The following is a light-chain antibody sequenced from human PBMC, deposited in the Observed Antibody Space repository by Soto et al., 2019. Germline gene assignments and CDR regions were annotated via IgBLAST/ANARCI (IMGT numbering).Light chain of an antibody. Sequence: QSVLTQPPSASGTPGQRVTIACSGSSSNIGSNTVNWYQQLPGTAPKLLIYTNNHRPSGVPARLSGSKSGTSASLAISGRRSEEEADYYCAAWDASLRGWVFGGGTKLTVL. V-gene: IGLV1-44*01. CDR3: AAWDASLRGWV. CDR2: TNN. J-gene: IGLJ3*02. CDR1: SSNIGSNT.